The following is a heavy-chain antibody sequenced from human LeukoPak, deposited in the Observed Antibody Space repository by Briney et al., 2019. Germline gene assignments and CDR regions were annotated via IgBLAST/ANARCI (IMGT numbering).Heavy chain of an antibody. J-gene: IGHJ4*02. Sequence: GGSLRLSCAASGFTFSSYSMNWVRQAPGKGLEWVSSISSSSSYIYYADSVKGRFTISRDNSKDTLYLQMNSLRAEDTAVYYCAKDPAQFGLRYFDWLPIAVDYWGQGTLVTVSS. CDR3: AKDPAQFGLRYFDWLPIAVDY. CDR1: GFTFSSYS. D-gene: IGHD3-9*01. V-gene: IGHV3-21*04. CDR2: ISSSSSYI.